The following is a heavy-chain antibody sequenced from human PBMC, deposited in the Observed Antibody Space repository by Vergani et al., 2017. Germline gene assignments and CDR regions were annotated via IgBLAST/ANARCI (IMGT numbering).Heavy chain of an antibody. J-gene: IGHJ4*02. CDR3: AKVGWWSSGWEVYYFDY. CDR2: ISYDGSNK. Sequence: QVQLVESGGGVVQPERSLRLPCAVSGYILYRYGTHGLRRAPGKGLVWVAVISYDGSNKYYADSVKGRFTISRDNSKNTLYLQMNSLRAEDTAVYYCAKVGWWSSGWEVYYFDYWGQGTLVTVSS. V-gene: IGHV3-30*18. D-gene: IGHD6-19*01. CDR1: GYILYRYG.